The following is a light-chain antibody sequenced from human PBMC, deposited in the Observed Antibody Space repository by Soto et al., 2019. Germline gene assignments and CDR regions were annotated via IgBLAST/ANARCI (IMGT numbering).Light chain of an antibody. V-gene: IGKV3-11*01. CDR3: QEHGNWPRRT. CDR1: ESLYTY. CDR2: DTS. Sequence: ESVLPQSPATLSLSPGERATLSCRASESLYTYLAWFQQKPGQAPRLPIFDTSRRATGVPARFSGSGAGTDYTLTISSLEPEDFAVYYCQEHGNWPRRTFGPGTKVDIK. J-gene: IGKJ3*01.